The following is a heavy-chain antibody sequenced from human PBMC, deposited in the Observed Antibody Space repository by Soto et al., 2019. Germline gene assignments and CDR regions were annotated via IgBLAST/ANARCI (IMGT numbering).Heavy chain of an antibody. CDR1: GGTFSSYA. CDR3: ARLPRENYFDY. Sequence: GASVKVSCKASGGTFSSYAISWVRQAPGQGLEWMGGIIPIFGTANYAQKLQGRVTITADKSTSTAYMELSSLRSEDTAVYYCARLPRENYFDYWGQGTLVTVSS. V-gene: IGHV1-69*06. CDR2: IIPIFGTA. J-gene: IGHJ4*02.